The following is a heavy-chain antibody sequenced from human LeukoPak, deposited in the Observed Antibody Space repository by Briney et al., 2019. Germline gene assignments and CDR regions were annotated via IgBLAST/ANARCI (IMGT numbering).Heavy chain of an antibody. CDR3: AKDRVHCTNGVCYKGSFDY. CDR2: ISGSGGST. CDR1: GFIFSSYA. V-gene: IGHV3-23*01. D-gene: IGHD2-8*01. Sequence: PGGSLRLSCAASGFIFSSYAMSWVRQAPGKGLEWVSAISGSGGSTYYADSVKGRFTISRDNSKNTLYLQMNSLRAEDTAVYYCAKDRVHCTNGVCYKGSFDYWGQGTLVTVSS. J-gene: IGHJ4*02.